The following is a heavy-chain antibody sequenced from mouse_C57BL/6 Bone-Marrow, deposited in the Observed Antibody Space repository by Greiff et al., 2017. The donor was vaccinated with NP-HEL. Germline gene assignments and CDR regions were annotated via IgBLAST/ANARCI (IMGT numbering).Heavy chain of an antibody. CDR1: GYTFTSYW. Sequence: VQLQQPGAELVKPGASVKLSCKASGYTFTSYWMHWVKQRPGQGLEWIGMIHPNSGSTNYNEKFKSKATLNVDKSSSTAYMQRSSLTSEDSAVYYCARSRDYGPSSYWYFDVWGTGTTVTVSS. V-gene: IGHV1-64*01. D-gene: IGHD2-10*02. CDR3: ARSRDYGPSSYWYFDV. J-gene: IGHJ1*03. CDR2: IHPNSGST.